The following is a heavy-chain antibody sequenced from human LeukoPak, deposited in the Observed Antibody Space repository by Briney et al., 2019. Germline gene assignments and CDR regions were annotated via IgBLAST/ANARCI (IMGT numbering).Heavy chain of an antibody. CDR1: GGSVNSGTYY. V-gene: IGHV4-39*07. CDR2: IYYSGSA. J-gene: IGHJ4*02. D-gene: IGHD3-22*01. Sequence: PSETLSLTCTVSGGSVNSGTYYWSWIRQPPGKGLEWIGNIYYSGSAYYNPSLKSRVTMSVDTSKNQLSLKLSSVTAADTAVYYCARKPIVNSAWYYFDYWGQGTLVTVSS. CDR3: ARKPIVNSAWYYFDY.